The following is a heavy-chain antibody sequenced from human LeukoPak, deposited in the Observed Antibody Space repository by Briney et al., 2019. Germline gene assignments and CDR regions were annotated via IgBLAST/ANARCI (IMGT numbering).Heavy chain of an antibody. D-gene: IGHD5-18*01. CDR2: INSDGTST. CDR1: GFTFSSYW. V-gene: IGHV3-74*01. J-gene: IGHJ4*02. CDR3: ARGASGYSYG. Sequence: GGSLRHSCAASGFTFSSYWMHWVRQVPGKGLVWVSRINSDGTSTTYADSVKGRFTISRDNAKNTLYLQMNSLRAEDTAVYYCARGASGYSYGWGQGTLVTVSS.